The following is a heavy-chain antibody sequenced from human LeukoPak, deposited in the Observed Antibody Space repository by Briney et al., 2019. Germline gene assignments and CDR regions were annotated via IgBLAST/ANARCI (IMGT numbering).Heavy chain of an antibody. CDR1: AFLFSSYT. V-gene: IGHV3-30*08. CDR2: VSQDGSKN. D-gene: IGHD3-22*01. J-gene: IGHJ1*01. CDR3: VRVSRGYQSDSSGIFQY. Sequence: PGGSLRLSCAASAFLFSSYTMHWVPPAPGKGLEWVAAVSQDGSKNYYADSVKGRFTISRDNSKNTLFLQMNSLRAEDTAVYFCVRVSRGYQSDSSGIFQYWGQGTLVTVSS.